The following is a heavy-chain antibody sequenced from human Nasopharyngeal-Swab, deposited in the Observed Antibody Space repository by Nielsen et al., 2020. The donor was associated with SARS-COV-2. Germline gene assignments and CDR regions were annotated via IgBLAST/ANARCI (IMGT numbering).Heavy chain of an antibody. J-gene: IGHJ4*02. Sequence: GESLTISCAASGFTFSSYSMNWVRQAPGKGLEWVSSISSSSSNIYYADSVKGRFTISRDNAKNSLYLEMNSLRAEDTAVYYCARDPFSGYWGQGTLVTVSS. CDR3: ARDPFSGY. CDR1: GFTFSSYS. V-gene: IGHV3-21*01. CDR2: ISSSSSNI. D-gene: IGHD3-10*01.